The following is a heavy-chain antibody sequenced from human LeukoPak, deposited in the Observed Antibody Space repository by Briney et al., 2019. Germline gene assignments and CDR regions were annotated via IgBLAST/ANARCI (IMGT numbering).Heavy chain of an antibody. CDR3: TRASDPWLQLT. CDR2: IKQDGSEK. J-gene: IGHJ5*02. CDR1: GFTFSNYW. Sequence: GGSLRLSCAASGFTFSNYWMIWVRQAPGKGLEWVGNIKQDGSEKRYADSVRGRFSISRDNAQTSLYLQMNSLRAEDTAVYYCTRASDPWLQLTWGQGTLVTVSS. V-gene: IGHV3-7*05. D-gene: IGHD5-24*01.